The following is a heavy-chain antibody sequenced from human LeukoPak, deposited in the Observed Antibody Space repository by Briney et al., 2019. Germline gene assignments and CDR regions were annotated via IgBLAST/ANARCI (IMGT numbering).Heavy chain of an antibody. V-gene: IGHV4-59*01. Sequence: PSETLSLTCTVSGGSISSYYWSWIRQPPGKGLEWIGYIYYSGSTNYNPSLKSRVTISVDTSKNQFSLKLSSVTAAETAVYYCARAVGGIAAADAFDIWGQGTMVTVSS. J-gene: IGHJ3*02. CDR2: IYYSGST. CDR3: ARAVGGIAAADAFDI. CDR1: GGSISSYY. D-gene: IGHD6-13*01.